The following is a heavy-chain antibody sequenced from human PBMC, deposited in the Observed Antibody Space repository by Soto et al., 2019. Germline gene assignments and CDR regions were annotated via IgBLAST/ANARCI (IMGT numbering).Heavy chain of an antibody. Sequence: QVQLVESGGGVVQPGRSLRLSCAAAGFTFSSYGMHWVLQAPGKGLELVAIIWFAGSDKYYSGSVRGRFTIYRDNSKNTLYLQMNSLRAEDRAVYYCATEGPPSTTYGMDVWGQGTTVTVSS. CDR2: IWFAGSDK. J-gene: IGHJ6*02. CDR3: ATEGPPSTTYGMDV. CDR1: GFTFSSYG. V-gene: IGHV3-33*01.